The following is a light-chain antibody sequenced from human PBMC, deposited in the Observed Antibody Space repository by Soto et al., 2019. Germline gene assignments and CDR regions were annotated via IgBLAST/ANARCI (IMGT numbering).Light chain of an antibody. Sequence: AIRMTQSPSSLSASTGDRVTITCRASQSISSYLAWYQQKPGKAPKLLIYAASTLQSGVPSRFSGSGSGTDFTLTISCLQSEDFATYYCQQYYSYPQTFGQGTKV. V-gene: IGKV1-8*01. J-gene: IGKJ1*01. CDR1: QSISSY. CDR3: QQYYSYPQT. CDR2: AAS.